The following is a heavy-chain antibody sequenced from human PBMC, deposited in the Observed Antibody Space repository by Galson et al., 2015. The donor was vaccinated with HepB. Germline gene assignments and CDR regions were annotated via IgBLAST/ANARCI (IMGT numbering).Heavy chain of an antibody. Sequence: SVKVSCKASGYSFIIYAMHWVRQAPGQRLEWMGWINAGNGNTKYSQKFQGRVTITRDTSASTAYMELSSLRSEDTAVYYCVRDEVNDYYYGMDVWGQGTTVTVSS. CDR3: VRDEVNDYYYGMDV. CDR1: GYSFIIYA. J-gene: IGHJ6*02. CDR2: INAGNGNT. V-gene: IGHV1-3*01.